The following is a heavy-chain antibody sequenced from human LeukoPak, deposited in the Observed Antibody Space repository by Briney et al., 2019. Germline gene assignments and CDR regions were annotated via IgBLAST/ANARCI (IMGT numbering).Heavy chain of an antibody. D-gene: IGHD4-23*01. V-gene: IGHV4-4*02. CDR3: ARDPSLHYGGNSGTNGY. CDR1: GGSISSSNW. J-gene: IGHJ4*02. CDR2: IYHSGST. Sequence: SETLSLTCAVSGGSISSSNWWSWVRQPPGKGLEWIGEIYHSGSTNYNPSLKSRVTISVDKSKNQFSLKLSSVTAADTAVYYCARDPSLHYGGNSGTNGYWGQGTLVTVSS.